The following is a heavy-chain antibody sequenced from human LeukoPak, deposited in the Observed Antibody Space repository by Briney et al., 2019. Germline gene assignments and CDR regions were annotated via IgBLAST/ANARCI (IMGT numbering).Heavy chain of an antibody. CDR1: GCSISSGDYY. Sequence: PSQTLSLTCTVSGCSISSGDYYWSWIRQPPGKGLEWIGYIYYSGSTYYKPSLKSRVTISVDTSKNQFSLKLSSVTAADTAVYYCARGVDSSGYYYWFDPWGQGTLVTVSS. V-gene: IGHV4-30-4*01. CDR2: IYYSGST. CDR3: ARGVDSSGYYYWFDP. J-gene: IGHJ5*02. D-gene: IGHD3-22*01.